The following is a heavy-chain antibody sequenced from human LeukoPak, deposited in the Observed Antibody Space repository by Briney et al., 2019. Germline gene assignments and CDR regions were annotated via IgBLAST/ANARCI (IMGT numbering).Heavy chain of an antibody. Sequence: SETLSLTCTVSGGSISSTSFYWGWIRQPPGKGLEWIGSSYYSGSTYYNPSLKSRVTISVDTSKNQFSLKLSSVTAADTAVYYCAREGGGIAAADPYYYYYYYMDVWGKGTTVTVSS. CDR1: GGSISSTSFY. V-gene: IGHV4-39*07. CDR3: AREGGGIAAADPYYYYYYYMDV. D-gene: IGHD6-13*01. J-gene: IGHJ6*03. CDR2: SYYSGST.